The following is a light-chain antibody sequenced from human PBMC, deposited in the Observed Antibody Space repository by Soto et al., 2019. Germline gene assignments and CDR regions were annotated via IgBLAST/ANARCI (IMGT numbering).Light chain of an antibody. CDR3: QQYNSYPWT. V-gene: IGKV1-5*01. CDR1: QSISSW. J-gene: IGKJ1*01. CDR2: DAS. Sequence: IQMTQAPSTLSASIGDRVTITCRASQSISSWLAWYQQKPGKAPKLLIYDASTLESGVPSRFSGSGSGTEFTLTINSLQPDDFATYYCQQYNSYPWTFGQGTNVDIK.